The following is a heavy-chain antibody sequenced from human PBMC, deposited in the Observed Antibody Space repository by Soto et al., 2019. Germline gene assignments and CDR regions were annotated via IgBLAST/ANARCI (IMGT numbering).Heavy chain of an antibody. V-gene: IGHV3-23*01. CDR2: ISGSGGST. CDR1: GFTFSSYA. D-gene: IGHD2-2*01. CDR3: AKEEVGYCSSTSCYGVPQYYFDY. J-gene: IGHJ4*02. Sequence: GVSLRLSCAASGFTFSSYAMSWVRQAPGKGLEWVSAISGSGGSTYYADSVKGRFTISRDNSKNTLYLQMNSLRAEDTAVYYCAKEEVGYCSSTSCYGVPQYYFDYWGQGTLVTVSS.